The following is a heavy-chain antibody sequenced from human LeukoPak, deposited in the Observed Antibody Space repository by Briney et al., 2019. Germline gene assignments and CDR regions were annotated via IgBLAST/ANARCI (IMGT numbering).Heavy chain of an antibody. Sequence: GGSLRLSCAASGFTFSNAWMSSVRQAPGKGLEWVGRIKSKTDGGTTDYAAPVKGRFTISRDDSKNTLYLQMNSLKTEDTAVYYCTTDPPPYYYDSSGYYRGDYWGQGTLVTVSS. D-gene: IGHD3-22*01. CDR3: TTDPPPYYYDSSGYYRGDY. CDR2: IKSKTDGGTT. CDR1: GFTFSNAW. V-gene: IGHV3-15*01. J-gene: IGHJ4*02.